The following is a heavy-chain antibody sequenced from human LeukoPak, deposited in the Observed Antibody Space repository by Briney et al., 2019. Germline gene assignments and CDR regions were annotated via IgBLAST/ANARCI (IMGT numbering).Heavy chain of an antibody. CDR1: GGTFSSYA. J-gene: IGHJ6*02. Sequence: SVNVSCKASGGTFSSYAISWVRQAPGQGLEWMGGIIPIFGTANYAQKFQGRVTITADESTSTAYMELSSLRSEDTAVYYCTSTPAAIRYYYYYGMDVWGQGTTVTVSS. V-gene: IGHV1-69*13. D-gene: IGHD2-2*01. CDR2: IIPIFGTA. CDR3: TSTPAAIRYYYYYGMDV.